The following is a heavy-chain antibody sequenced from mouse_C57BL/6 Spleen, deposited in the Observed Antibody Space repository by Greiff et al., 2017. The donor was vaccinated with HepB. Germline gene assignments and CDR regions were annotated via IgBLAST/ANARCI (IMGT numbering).Heavy chain of an antibody. CDR3: ARNSREGGWPYAMDY. Sequence: VKLMESGPGLVQPSQSLSITCTVSGFSLTSYGVHWVRQSPGKGLEWLGVIWSGGSTDYNAAFISRLSISKDNSKSQVFFKMNSLQADDTAIYYCARNSREGGWPYAMDYWGQGTSVTVSS. J-gene: IGHJ4*01. CDR2: IWSGGST. D-gene: IGHD2-3*01. V-gene: IGHV2-2*01. CDR1: GFSLTSYG.